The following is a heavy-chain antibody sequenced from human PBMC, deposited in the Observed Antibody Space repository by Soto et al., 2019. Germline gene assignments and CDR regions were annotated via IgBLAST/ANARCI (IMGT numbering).Heavy chain of an antibody. V-gene: IGHV1-18*01. CDR3: ARDDYSSGWFPLSHVNWFDP. J-gene: IGHJ5*02. D-gene: IGHD6-19*01. Sequence: ASVKVSCKASGYTFTSYGISWVRQAPGQGLEWMGWISAYNGNTNYAQKLQGRVTMTTDTSTSTAYMELRSLRSDDTAVYYCARDDYSSGWFPLSHVNWFDPWGQGTLVTVSS. CDR2: ISAYNGNT. CDR1: GYTFTSYG.